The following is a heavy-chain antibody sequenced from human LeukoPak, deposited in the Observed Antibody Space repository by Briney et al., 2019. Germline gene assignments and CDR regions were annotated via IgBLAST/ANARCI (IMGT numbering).Heavy chain of an antibody. V-gene: IGHV1-18*01. CDR1: GGTFSSYA. J-gene: IGHJ4*02. D-gene: IGHD3-3*01. CDR2: ISAYNGNT. CDR3: ARNRGWSGYYSLDY. Sequence: GASVKVSCKASGGTFSSYAISWVRQAPGQGLEWMGWISAYNGNTNYAQKLQGRVTMTTDTSTSTAYMELRSLRSDDTAVYYCARNRGWSGYYSLDYWGQGTLVTVSS.